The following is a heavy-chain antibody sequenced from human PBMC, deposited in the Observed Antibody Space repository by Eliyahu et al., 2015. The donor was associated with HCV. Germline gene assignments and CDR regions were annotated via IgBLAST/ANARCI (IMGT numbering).Heavy chain of an antibody. D-gene: IGHD5-24*01. J-gene: IGHJ3*02. CDR2: IIPIFGTA. CDR1: GGTFSSYA. Sequence: QVQLVQSGAEVKKPGSSVKVSCKASGGTFSSYAISWVRQAPGQGLEWMGGIIPIFGTANYAQKFQGRVTITADESTSTAYMELSSLRSEDTAVYYCASSVVKLATSFGAFDIWGQGTMVTVSS. V-gene: IGHV1-69*01. CDR3: ASSVVKLATSFGAFDI.